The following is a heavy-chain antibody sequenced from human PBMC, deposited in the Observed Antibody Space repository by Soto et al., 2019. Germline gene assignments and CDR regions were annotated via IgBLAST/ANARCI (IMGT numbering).Heavy chain of an antibody. CDR1: GFSVSSSH. CDR3: AKLGPYGSESYSFRYNWFDY. Sequence: GGSLRLSCEASGFSVSSSHMIWVRQAPGKGLEWVSVIYSGGPTYYAVSVKGRFTISRDRSKNTVYLQMHGLRTEDTAVYHCAKLGPYGSESYSFRYNWFDYWGQGTLVTVSS. V-gene: IGHV3-53*01. CDR2: IYSGGPT. D-gene: IGHD3-10*01. J-gene: IGHJ4*02.